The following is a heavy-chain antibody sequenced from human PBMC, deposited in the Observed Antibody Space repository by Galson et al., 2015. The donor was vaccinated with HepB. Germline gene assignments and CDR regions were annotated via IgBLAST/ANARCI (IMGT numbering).Heavy chain of an antibody. D-gene: IGHD6-13*01. Sequence: SVKVSCKVSGYTLTELSMHWVRQAPGKGLEWMGGFDPEDGETIYAQKFQGRVTMTEDTSTDTAYMELGSLRSEDTAVYYCMFSGIAAAGTYFDYWGQGTLVTVSS. V-gene: IGHV1-24*01. J-gene: IGHJ4*02. CDR1: GYTLTELS. CDR2: FDPEDGET. CDR3: MFSGIAAAGTYFDY.